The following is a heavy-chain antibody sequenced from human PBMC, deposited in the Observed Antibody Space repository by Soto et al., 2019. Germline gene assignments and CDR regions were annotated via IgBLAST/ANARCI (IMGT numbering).Heavy chain of an antibody. Sequence: PGGSLRLSCAASAVTFTGFGMHWVRQAPGKGLEWVAVIRFDGSNTYYADSVKGRFTISRDNPKNMLYLQMNSPRAEDTAIYYCARDGVGTTTYSGSFDYWGRGTLVTVSS. D-gene: IGHD1-26*01. CDR2: IRFDGSNT. CDR3: ARDGVGTTTYSGSFDY. CDR1: AVTFTGFG. J-gene: IGHJ4*02. V-gene: IGHV3-33*01.